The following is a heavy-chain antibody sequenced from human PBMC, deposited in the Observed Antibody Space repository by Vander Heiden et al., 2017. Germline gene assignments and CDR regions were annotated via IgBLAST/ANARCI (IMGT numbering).Heavy chain of an antibody. V-gene: IGHV3-9*01. J-gene: IGHJ4*02. Sequence: EVQVAESGGGLVQSASFLRLSCAASGFTFDGYGMHWVRQAPGKGLEWVSGISWNSHSIGYADSVKGRFTISRDNAKNSLYLQMNSLRAEDTALYYCAKGSDYYDSSGYLDYWGQGTVVTVSS. CDR3: AKGSDYYDSSGYLDY. CDR1: GFTFDGYG. CDR2: ISWNSHSI. D-gene: IGHD3-22*01.